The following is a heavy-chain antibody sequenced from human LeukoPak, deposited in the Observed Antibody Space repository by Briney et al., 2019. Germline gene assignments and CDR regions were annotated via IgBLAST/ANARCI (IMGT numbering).Heavy chain of an antibody. D-gene: IGHD3-10*01. Sequence: PGGSLRLSCAASGFTFSSYAMSWARQAPGKGLEWVSDIGGSGGSTYYADSVKGRFTISRDNSKNTLYLQMNSLRAEDTAVYYCAKDYDYGSGNPDYWGQGTLVTVSS. CDR3: AKDYDYGSGNPDY. CDR2: IGGSGGST. V-gene: IGHV3-23*01. CDR1: GFTFSSYA. J-gene: IGHJ4*02.